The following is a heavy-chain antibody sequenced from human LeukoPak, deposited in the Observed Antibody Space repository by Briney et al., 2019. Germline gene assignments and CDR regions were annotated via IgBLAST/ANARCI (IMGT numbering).Heavy chain of an antibody. CDR3: ARDSSMIVAIINYYFDY. CDR1: GFTFSSYA. CDR2: ISYDGSNK. V-gene: IGHV3-30-3*01. D-gene: IGHD3-22*01. J-gene: IGHJ4*02. Sequence: PGGSLRLSCAASGFTFSSYAMHWVRQAPGKGLEWVAVISYDGSNKYYADSVKGRFTISRDNSKNTLYLQMNSLRAEDTAVYYCARDSSMIVAIINYYFDYWGQGTLVTVSS.